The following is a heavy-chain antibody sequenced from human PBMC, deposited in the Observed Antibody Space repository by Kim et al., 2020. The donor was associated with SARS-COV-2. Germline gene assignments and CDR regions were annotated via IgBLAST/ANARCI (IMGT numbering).Heavy chain of an antibody. Sequence: GESLKISCKGSGYTFTTNWISWVRQMPGKGLEWMGKIDPSDSYTNYSPSFQGHVTISADKSISTAYLQWSSLKASDTAMYYCARTVTYPYWYFDLWGRGTLVTVSS. CDR1: GYTFTTNW. D-gene: IGHD4-17*01. V-gene: IGHV5-10-1*01. CDR2: IDPSDSYT. J-gene: IGHJ2*01. CDR3: ARTVTYPYWYFDL.